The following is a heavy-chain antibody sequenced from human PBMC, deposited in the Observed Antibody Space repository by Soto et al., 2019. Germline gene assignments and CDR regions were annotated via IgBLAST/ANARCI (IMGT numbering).Heavy chain of an antibody. CDR3: SRGEGPPPWSFDL. CDR2: INHSGST. V-gene: IGHV4-34*01. CDR1: GGSFSGYY. Sequence: QVQLQQWGAGLLKPSETLSLTCAVYGGSFSGYYWSWLRQPPGTGLEWIGEINHSGSTNYNPSLRSRVTVSVDTSKNQFSLKLSSLTAADTAVYYCSRGEGPPPWSFDLWGRGPLVTFSS. J-gene: IGHJ2*01.